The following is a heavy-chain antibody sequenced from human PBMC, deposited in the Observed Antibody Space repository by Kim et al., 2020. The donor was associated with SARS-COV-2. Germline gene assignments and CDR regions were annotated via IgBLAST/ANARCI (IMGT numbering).Heavy chain of an antibody. J-gene: IGHJ3*02. CDR1: GFTFSDSA. CDR3: TRWAKGEPSAFDI. V-gene: IGHV3-73*01. Sequence: GGSLRLSCAASGFTFSDSAIHWVRQASGKGLEWVGRIRSKANSHATTYAASMKGRFTISRDDSKNTAYLQMNSLKTEDTAVYYCTRWAKGEPSAFDIWGQGTMVTVSS. D-gene: IGHD3-16*01. CDR2: IRSKANSHAT.